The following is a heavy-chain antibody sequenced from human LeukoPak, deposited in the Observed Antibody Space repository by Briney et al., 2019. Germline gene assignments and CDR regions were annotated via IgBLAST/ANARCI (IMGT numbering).Heavy chain of an antibody. D-gene: IGHD2-15*01. Sequence: ASVKVSCKVSGYTLTELSMHWVRQAPGKGLEWMGGFDPEDGETIYAQKFQGRVTMTEDTSTDTAYMELSSLRSEDTAVHYCATAKVFCSGGSCRNYYFDYWGQGTLVTVSS. CDR2: FDPEDGET. V-gene: IGHV1-24*01. J-gene: IGHJ4*02. CDR3: ATAKVFCSGGSCRNYYFDY. CDR1: GYTLTELS.